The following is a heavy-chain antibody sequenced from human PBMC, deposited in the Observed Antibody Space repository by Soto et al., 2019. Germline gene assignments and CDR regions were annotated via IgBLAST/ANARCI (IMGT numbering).Heavy chain of an antibody. D-gene: IGHD6-13*01. V-gene: IGHV1-69*13. CDR3: AFTFNIAAAYFDY. Sequence: ASVKVSCKASGGTFSSYAISWVRQAPGQGLEWMGGIIPIFGTANYAQKFQGRVTITADESTSTAYMELSSLRSEDTAVYYCAFTFNIAAAYFDYWGQGTLVTVS. CDR2: IIPIFGTA. CDR1: GGTFSSYA. J-gene: IGHJ4*02.